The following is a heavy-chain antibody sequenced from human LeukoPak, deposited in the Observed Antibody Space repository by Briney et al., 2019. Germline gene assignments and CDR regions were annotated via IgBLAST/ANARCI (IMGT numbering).Heavy chain of an antibody. CDR1: GYSFTSYW. CDR3: ARAPSTTLRFFDY. Sequence: PGESLKISCKGSGYSFTSYWIGWVRQMPGKGLEWMGRIDPSDSYTNYSPSFQGHVTISADKSISTAYLHWSSLKASDTAMYYCARAPSTTLRFFDYWAQGTLVTVSS. V-gene: IGHV5-10-1*01. CDR2: IDPSDSYT. J-gene: IGHJ4*02. D-gene: IGHD4-17*01.